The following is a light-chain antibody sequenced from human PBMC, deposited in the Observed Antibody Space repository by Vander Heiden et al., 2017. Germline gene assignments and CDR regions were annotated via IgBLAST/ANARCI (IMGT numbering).Light chain of an antibody. V-gene: IGKV2-28*01. CDR3: SQSLPDPLT. Sequence: DIVMTQSPLPLPVTPGEPASISCRSSQSLLHSNGYNYLDWYLQKPGQSPQLLIYLGSNRVSGVPDRFSGSGSGTDFTLRIIRVEAEDVGVYYCSQSLPDPLTFGGGTRLELK. CDR1: QSLLHSNGYNY. CDR2: LGS. J-gene: IGKJ4*01.